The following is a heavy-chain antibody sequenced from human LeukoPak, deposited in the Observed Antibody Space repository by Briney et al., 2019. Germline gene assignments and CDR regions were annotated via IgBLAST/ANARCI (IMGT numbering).Heavy chain of an antibody. CDR1: GGSITGFY. D-gene: IGHD1-7*01. CDR2: IYHSGST. Sequence: SETLSLTCTVSGGSITGFYWNWIRQPPGMELEWIGYIYHSGSTNYNPSLKSRVTISVDTSKNQFSLRLSSVTAADTAVYYCTRGNYALDAFDIWGQGTMVSVSS. V-gene: IGHV4-59*08. CDR3: TRGNYALDAFDI. J-gene: IGHJ3*02.